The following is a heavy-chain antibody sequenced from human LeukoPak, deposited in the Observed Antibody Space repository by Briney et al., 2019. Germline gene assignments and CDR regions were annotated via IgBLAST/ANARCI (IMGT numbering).Heavy chain of an antibody. V-gene: IGHV4-61*02. D-gene: IGHD6-19*01. CDR1: GGSISSGSYY. Sequence: SETLSLTCTVSGGSISSGSYYWSWIRQPAGKGLEWIGRIYTSGSTNYNPSLKSRVTISLDTSKNQFSLKLTSVTAADTAVYFCTRKQWVGYYFDSWGQGTLVTVSS. J-gene: IGHJ4*02. CDR3: TRKQWVGYYFDS. CDR2: IYTSGST.